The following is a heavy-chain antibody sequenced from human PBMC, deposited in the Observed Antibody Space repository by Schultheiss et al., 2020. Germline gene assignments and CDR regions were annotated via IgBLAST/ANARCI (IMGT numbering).Heavy chain of an antibody. D-gene: IGHD4-17*01. Sequence: GGSLRLSCAASGFTFDDYAMHWVRQAPGKGLEWVSGISWNSGSIGYADSVKGRFTISRDNAKNSLYLQMNSLRAEDTALYYCAKEPYGDYYYYGMDVWGQGTMVTVSS. V-gene: IGHV3-9*01. CDR3: AKEPYGDYYYYGMDV. CDR2: ISWNSGSI. CDR1: GFTFDDYA. J-gene: IGHJ6*02.